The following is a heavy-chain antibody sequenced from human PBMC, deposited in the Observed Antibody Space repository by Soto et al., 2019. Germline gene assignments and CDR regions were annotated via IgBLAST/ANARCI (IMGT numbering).Heavy chain of an antibody. CDR3: ARGSGSYSSNLAY. J-gene: IGHJ4*02. Sequence: PSETLSLTCTVSGGSISSVYWSWFRQPPGKGLEWIGYIYYSGSTNYNPSLKSRVTISVDTSKNQFSLKLSSVTAADTAVYYCARGSGSYSSNLAYWGQGTLVTVSS. D-gene: IGHD1-26*01. CDR2: IYYSGST. CDR1: GGSISSVY. V-gene: IGHV4-59*01.